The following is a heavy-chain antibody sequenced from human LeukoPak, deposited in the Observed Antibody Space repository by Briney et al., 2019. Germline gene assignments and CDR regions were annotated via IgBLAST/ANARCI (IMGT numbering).Heavy chain of an antibody. J-gene: IGHJ4*02. V-gene: IGHV3-23*01. CDR1: GFTFSSYA. D-gene: IGHD6-19*01. CDR3: ARGGQWLTYYFDF. Sequence: GGSLRLSCAASGFTFSSYAMSWVRQAPGKGLEWVSAISGSGGSTYYADSVKGRFTISRDNSKNTLYLQMNSLRAEDTAVYYCARGGQWLTYYFDFWGQGALVTVSS. CDR2: ISGSGGST.